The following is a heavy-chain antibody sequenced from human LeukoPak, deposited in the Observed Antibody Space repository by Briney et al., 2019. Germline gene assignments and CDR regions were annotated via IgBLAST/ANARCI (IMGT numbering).Heavy chain of an antibody. CDR3: ARGSRRSYFDY. V-gene: IGHV4-4*07. J-gene: IGHJ4*02. CDR2: IYITGST. Sequence: SQTLSLTCTVSNGSVSPYYWSWIRQPAGQGLEWIGRIYITGSTTYSPSLKSRVTMSIDTSKNQFSLNLSSVTAADTAVYFCARGSRRSYFDYWGPGALVLVSS. CDR1: NGSVSPYY.